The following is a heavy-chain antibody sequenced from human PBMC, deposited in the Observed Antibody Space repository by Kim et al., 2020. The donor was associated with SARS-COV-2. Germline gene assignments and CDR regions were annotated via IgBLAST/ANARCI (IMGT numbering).Heavy chain of an antibody. Sequence: NYEQKFQGWVTMTRDTSISTAYMELSRLRSDDTAVYYCARGYSSGWYYHYWGQGTLVTVSS. J-gene: IGHJ4*02. CDR3: ARGYSSGWYYHY. V-gene: IGHV1-2*04. D-gene: IGHD6-19*01.